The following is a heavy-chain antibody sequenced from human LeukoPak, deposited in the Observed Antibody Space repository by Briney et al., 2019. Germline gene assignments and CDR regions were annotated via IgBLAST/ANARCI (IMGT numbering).Heavy chain of an antibody. V-gene: IGHV4-39*01. CDR2: IYYSGST. J-gene: IGHJ4*02. CDR1: GGSISSSSYY. Sequence: SETLSLTCTVSGGSISSSSYYWGWIRQPPGKGLEWIGSIYYSGSTYYDPSLKSRVTISVDTSKNQFSPKLSSVTAADTAVYYCARQLSRWIQLYDYWGQGTLVTVSS. D-gene: IGHD5-18*01. CDR3: ARQLSRWIQLYDY.